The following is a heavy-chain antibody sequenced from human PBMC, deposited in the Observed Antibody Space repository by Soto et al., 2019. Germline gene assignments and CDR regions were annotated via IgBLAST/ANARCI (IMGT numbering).Heavy chain of an antibody. CDR3: ARALGSTDLFDY. D-gene: IGHD3-16*01. CDR1: GGSISSYY. J-gene: IGHJ4*02. Sequence: SETLSLTCTVSGGSISSYYWSWIRQPPGKGLEWIGYIYYSGSTNYNPSLKSRVTISVDTSKNQFSLKLSSVTAADTAVYYCARALGSTDLFDYWGQGTLVTVSS. CDR2: IYYSGST. V-gene: IGHV4-59*12.